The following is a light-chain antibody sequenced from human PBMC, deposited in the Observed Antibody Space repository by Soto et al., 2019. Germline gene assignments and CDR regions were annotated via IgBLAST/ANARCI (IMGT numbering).Light chain of an antibody. J-gene: IGLJ2*01. CDR1: SNDVGNYNY. V-gene: IGLV2-8*01. Sequence: QSALTQPPSASGSPGQSVTISCTGTSNDVGNYNYVSWYQQHPGKAPKVLISEVSKRPSGVPDRFSGSKSGNMASLTVSGLQAEDEADYYCSSYSDTNNLLIFGGGTQLTVL. CDR2: EVS. CDR3: SSYSDTNNLLI.